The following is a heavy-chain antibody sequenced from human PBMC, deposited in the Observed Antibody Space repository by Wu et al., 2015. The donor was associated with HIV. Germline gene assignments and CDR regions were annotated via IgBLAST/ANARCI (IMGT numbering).Heavy chain of an antibody. J-gene: IGHJ5*02. CDR1: GGSFSGYY. CDR2: IDHSESA. D-gene: IGHD2-15*01. V-gene: IGHV4-34*02. Sequence: QVQLQQWGAGLLKPSETLSLTCGVNGGSFSGYYRIWIRQPPGKGLEWIGDIDHSESATYNPSLKSRVTISGDTSKKQFFLNLKSVTGADTAVYFCARGYCSGGTCHGFQLWGQGTLVIVSS. CDR3: ARGYCSGGTCHGFQL.